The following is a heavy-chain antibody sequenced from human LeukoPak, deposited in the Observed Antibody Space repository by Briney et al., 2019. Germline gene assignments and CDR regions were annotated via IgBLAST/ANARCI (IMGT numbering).Heavy chain of an antibody. Sequence: SETLSLTCTVSGGSINSYYWSWIRQPPGKGLEWIGYIYYSGSTNYNPSLKSRVTMSVDTSKNQFSLNLSSVTAADTAVYYCARRVGAAAHFDYWGQGTLVTVSS. J-gene: IGHJ4*02. CDR1: GGSINSYY. CDR3: ARRVGAAAHFDY. V-gene: IGHV4-59*08. D-gene: IGHD6-13*01. CDR2: IYYSGST.